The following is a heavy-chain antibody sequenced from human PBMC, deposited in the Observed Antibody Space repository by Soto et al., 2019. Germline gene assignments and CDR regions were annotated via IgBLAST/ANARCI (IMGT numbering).Heavy chain of an antibody. CDR3: ARLAVYYDFWSGYPKTYYFDY. D-gene: IGHD3-3*01. CDR1: GGSISSYY. CDR2: IYYSGST. J-gene: IGHJ4*02. Sequence: SETLSLTCTVSGGSISSYYWSWIRQPPGKGLEWIGYIYYSGSTNYNPSLQSRVTISVDTSKNQFSLKLSSVTAADTAVYYCARLAVYYDFWSGYPKTYYFDYWGQGTLVTVSS. V-gene: IGHV4-59*08.